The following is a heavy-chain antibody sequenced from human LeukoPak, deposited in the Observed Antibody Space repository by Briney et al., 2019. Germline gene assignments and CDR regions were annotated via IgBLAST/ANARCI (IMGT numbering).Heavy chain of an antibody. CDR3: ARDVQQLVETGYYYYYMDV. CDR2: IYTSGTT. J-gene: IGHJ6*03. Sequence: SQTLSLTCTVSGGSISSGSYYWSWIRQPAGKGLEWIGRIYTSGTTNYNPSLKSRVTISVDRSKNQFSLKLSSVTAADTAVYYCARDVQQLVETGYYYYYMDVWGKGTTVTVSS. V-gene: IGHV4-61*02. D-gene: IGHD6-6*01. CDR1: GGSISSGSYY.